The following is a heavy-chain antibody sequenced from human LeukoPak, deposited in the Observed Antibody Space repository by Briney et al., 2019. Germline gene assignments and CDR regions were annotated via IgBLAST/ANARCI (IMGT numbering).Heavy chain of an antibody. J-gene: IGHJ4*02. Sequence: SETLSLTCAVSGDSINNNDWWRWVRQPPGKGLEWIGEIFHTGTTHYSPSLKSRVTISVQTSKNRFSLQLNSVTAADTAVYYCARGYSGEHFDYWGQGSLVTVSS. D-gene: IGHD2-15*01. V-gene: IGHV4-4*02. CDR1: GDSINNNDW. CDR2: IFHTGTT. CDR3: ARGYSGEHFDY.